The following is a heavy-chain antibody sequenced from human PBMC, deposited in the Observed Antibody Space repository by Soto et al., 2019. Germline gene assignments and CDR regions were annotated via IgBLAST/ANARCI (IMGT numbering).Heavy chain of an antibody. Sequence: GASVKVSCKASGGTFSSYAISWVRQAPGQGLEWMGGIIPIFGTANYAQKFQGRVTITADKSTSTAYMELSSLRSEDTAVYYCARDLRENCSGGSCFVSIDYYYGMDVWGQGTTVTVSS. V-gene: IGHV1-69*06. D-gene: IGHD2-15*01. CDR1: GGTFSSYA. J-gene: IGHJ6*02. CDR3: ARDLRENCSGGSCFVSIDYYYGMDV. CDR2: IIPIFGTA.